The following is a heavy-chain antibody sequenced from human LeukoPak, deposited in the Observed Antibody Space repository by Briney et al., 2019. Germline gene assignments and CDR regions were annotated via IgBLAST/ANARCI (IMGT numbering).Heavy chain of an antibody. V-gene: IGHV3-30*18. CDR3: AKDHSQTYYYDSSGYDA. Sequence: GGSLRLSCAASGFTFSSYSMNWVRQAPGKGLEWVAVISYDGSNKYYADSVKGRFTISRDNSKNTLYLQMNSLRAEDTAVYYCAKDHSQTYYYDSSGYDAWGQGTMVTVSS. CDR2: ISYDGSNK. D-gene: IGHD3-22*01. J-gene: IGHJ3*01. CDR1: GFTFSSYS.